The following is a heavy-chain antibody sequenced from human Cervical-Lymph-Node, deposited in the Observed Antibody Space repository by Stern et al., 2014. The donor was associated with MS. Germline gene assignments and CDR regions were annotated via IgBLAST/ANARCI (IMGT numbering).Heavy chain of an antibody. CDR1: GGSISSTGYY. CDR2: IHYSGST. V-gene: IGHV4-31*03. CDR3: ARSDRLWGSFDY. Sequence: QVQLQESGPGLVKPSQTLSLTCTVSGGSISSTGYYWSWIRQHPGKGLEWIGHIHYSGSTYYNPSLKSRGTISVDTSKNQFSLNLSSVTAADTALYYCARSDRLWGSFDYWGQGRLVTVSS. J-gene: IGHJ4*02. D-gene: IGHD3-16*01.